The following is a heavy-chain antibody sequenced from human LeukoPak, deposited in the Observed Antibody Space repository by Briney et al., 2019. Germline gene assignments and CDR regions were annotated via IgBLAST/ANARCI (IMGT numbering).Heavy chain of an antibody. CDR2: INPDSGHT. D-gene: IGHD3-10*01. V-gene: IGHV1-2*02. Sequence: ASVKVSCKTSAYLFTNYFIHWVRQAPGQGLEGMGWINPDSGHTYYAQRYQGRVTLTRDKSIRTVYMELTSLRSDDTAFYYCARERGPYYYGSGPADSWGQGTLVAVSS. CDR3: ARERGPYYYGSGPADS. CDR1: AYLFTNYF. J-gene: IGHJ5*01.